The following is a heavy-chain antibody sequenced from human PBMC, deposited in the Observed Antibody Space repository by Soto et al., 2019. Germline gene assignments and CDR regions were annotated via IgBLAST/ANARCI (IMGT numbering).Heavy chain of an antibody. CDR2: IWYDGSNK. J-gene: IGHJ4*02. V-gene: IGHV3-30*02. CDR3: AKEYGSTWIDH. Sequence: GGSLRLSCAASGFTFSSYGMHWVRQAPGKGLEWVAVIWYDGSNKYYADSVKGRFTISRDNSRNTLFLQLNSLRDEDTAVYYCAKEYGSTWIDHWGQGTPVTVSS. CDR1: GFTFSSYG. D-gene: IGHD6-13*01.